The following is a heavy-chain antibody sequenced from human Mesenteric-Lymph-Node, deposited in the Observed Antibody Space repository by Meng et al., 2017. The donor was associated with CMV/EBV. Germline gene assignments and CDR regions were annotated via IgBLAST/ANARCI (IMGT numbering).Heavy chain of an antibody. CDR2: ISAYNGNT. CDR1: GYTFTSYG. CDR3: ARSTYDSGSYFGGMDV. Sequence: ASVKVSCKASGYTFTSYGISWVRQAPGQGLEWMGWISAYNGNTNYAQKLQGRVTMTTDTSTSTAYMELRSLRPDDTAVYYCARSTYDSGSYFGGMDVWGQGTTVTVSS. J-gene: IGHJ6*02. V-gene: IGHV1-18*01. D-gene: IGHD3-10*01.